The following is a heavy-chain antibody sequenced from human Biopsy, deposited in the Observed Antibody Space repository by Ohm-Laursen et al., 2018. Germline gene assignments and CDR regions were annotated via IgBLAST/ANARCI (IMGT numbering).Heavy chain of an antibody. D-gene: IGHD3-10*01. Sequence: ASVKVSCKTSGYSFTGYYMHWVRQAPGQGLEGMGWITPNSGATKYAQKFQGRVTMSRDTSITTVYLELNTLRSDDTAVYYCARGGVVPTVTRFDPWGQGTQVTVSS. CDR1: GYSFTGYY. J-gene: IGHJ5*02. CDR3: ARGGVVPTVTRFDP. CDR2: ITPNSGAT. V-gene: IGHV1-2*02.